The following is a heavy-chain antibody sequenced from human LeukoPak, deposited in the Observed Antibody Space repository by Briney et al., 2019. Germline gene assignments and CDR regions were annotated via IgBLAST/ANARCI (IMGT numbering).Heavy chain of an antibody. CDR1: GFTFSSYA. CDR3: ARDCPLSGGIAVAGTDAFDI. J-gene: IGHJ3*02. V-gene: IGHV3-21*01. D-gene: IGHD6-19*01. CDR2: ISSSSSYI. Sequence: GKSLRLSCAASGFTFSSYAMHWVRQAPGKGLEWVSSISSSSSYIYYADSVKGRFTISRDNAKNSLYLQMNSLRAEDTAVYYCARDCPLSGGIAVAGTDAFDIWGQGTMVTVSS.